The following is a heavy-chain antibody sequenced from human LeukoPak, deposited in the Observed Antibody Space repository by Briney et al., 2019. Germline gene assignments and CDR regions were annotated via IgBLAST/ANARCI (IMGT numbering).Heavy chain of an antibody. CDR3: ARVSWFPGTSYYYMDV. V-gene: IGHV1-46*01. Sequence: ASVKVSCKASGYTFTSYYMHWVRQAPGQGLEWMGIINPSGGSTSYAQKFQGRVTMTRDMSTSTVYMELSSLRSEDTAVYYCARVSWFPGTSYYYMDVWGKGTTVTVSS. D-gene: IGHD1-1*01. J-gene: IGHJ6*03. CDR2: INPSGGST. CDR1: GYTFTSYY.